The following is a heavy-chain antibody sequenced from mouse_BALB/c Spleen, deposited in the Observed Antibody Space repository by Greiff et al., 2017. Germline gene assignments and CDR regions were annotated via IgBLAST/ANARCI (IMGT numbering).Heavy chain of an antibody. CDR1: GFSLTSYG. D-gene: IGHD1-2*01. V-gene: IGHV2-4-1*01. J-gene: IGHJ3*01. CDR2: IWSGGST. CDR3: ARNSHYGYGGTWFAY. Sequence: QVQLKQSGPGLVQPSQSLSITCTVSGFSLTSYGVHWVRQSPGKGLEWLGVIWSGGSTDYNAAFISRLSISKDNSKSQVFFKMNSLQADDTAIYYCARNSHYGYGGTWFAYWGQGTLVTVSA.